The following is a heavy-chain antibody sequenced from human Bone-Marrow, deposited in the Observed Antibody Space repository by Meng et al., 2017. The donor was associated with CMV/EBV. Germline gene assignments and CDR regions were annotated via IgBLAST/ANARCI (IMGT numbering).Heavy chain of an antibody. CDR1: GIGFSGLV. Sequence: AAGIGFSGLVMRGVHQAPGKRVEWVAIVSYDGSNNPSPTSLPGVFIISRDTSRNTLYLEMNGMPVEDTGVYYCARWNGMEPMASFACWGQGTLVTVSS. CDR3: ARWNGMEPMASFAC. J-gene: IGHJ4*02. V-gene: IGHV3-33*05. D-gene: IGHD1-1*01. CDR2: VSYDGSNN.